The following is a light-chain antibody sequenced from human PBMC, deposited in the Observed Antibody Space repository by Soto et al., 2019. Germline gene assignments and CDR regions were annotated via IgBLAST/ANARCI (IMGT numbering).Light chain of an antibody. V-gene: IGKV3-15*01. CDR1: QSVSSR. CDR3: QQTYTTPEIT. CDR2: GAS. Sequence: EIVMTQSPATLSVSPGERVTLSCRASQSVSSRLAWYHQKPGQSPRLLIYGASTRATGIPARFSGSGSGTDFTLTISSLQPEDFATYYCQQTYTTPEITFGQGTRLE. J-gene: IGKJ5*01.